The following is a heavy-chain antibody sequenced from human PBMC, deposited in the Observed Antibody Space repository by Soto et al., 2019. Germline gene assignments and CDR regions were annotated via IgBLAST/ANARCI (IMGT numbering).Heavy chain of an antibody. CDR1: GFTFSSYA. CDR2: ISGSGGST. V-gene: IGHV3-23*01. CDR3: AKDRRPYCSGGSCYSGYFDY. J-gene: IGHJ4*02. Sequence: EVKLLESGGGLVQPGGSLRLSCAASGFTFSSYAMSWVRQAPGKGLEWVAAISGSGGSTYYADSVKGRFTISRDNSKNTLYLQMNSLRAEDTAVYYCAKDRRPYCSGGSCYSGYFDYWGQGTLVTVSS. D-gene: IGHD2-15*01.